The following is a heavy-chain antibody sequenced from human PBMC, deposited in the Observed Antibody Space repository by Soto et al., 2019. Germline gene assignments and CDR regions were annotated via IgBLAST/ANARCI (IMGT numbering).Heavy chain of an antibody. D-gene: IGHD6-13*01. J-gene: IGHJ4*02. CDR1: GGSISSSSYY. CDR2: IYYSGST. V-gene: IGHV4-39*01. CDR3: ARATDSSSWDFDY. Sequence: QLQLQESGPGLVKPSETLSLTCTVSGGSISSSSYYWGWIRQPTGKGLEWIGSIYYSGSTYYNPSLKSRATISVDTSKNQFSRKLSSVTDADTAVYYGARATDSSSWDFDYWGQGTLVTVSS.